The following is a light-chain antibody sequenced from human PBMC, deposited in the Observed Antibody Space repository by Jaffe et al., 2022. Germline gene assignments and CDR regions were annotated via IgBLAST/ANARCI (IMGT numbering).Light chain of an antibody. CDR3: QQLNSYPPI. CDR1: QGIGSY. Sequence: DIQLTQSPSFLSASVGDRVTIACRASQGIGSYLAWYQQKPGKAPTLLIYGASTLQSGVPSRFSGSGSGTEFTLTISSLQPEDFATYYCQQLNSYPPIFGGGTKVEI. J-gene: IGKJ4*01. V-gene: IGKV1-9*01. CDR2: GAS.